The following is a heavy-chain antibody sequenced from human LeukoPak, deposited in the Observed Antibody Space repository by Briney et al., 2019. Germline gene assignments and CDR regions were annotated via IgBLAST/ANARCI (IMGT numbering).Heavy chain of an antibody. J-gene: IGHJ4*02. CDR1: GFTFSSYG. Sequence: PGRSLRLSCAASGFTFSSYGMHWVRQAPGKGLEWGAVIWYDGSNTYYTASVKGRFTISRDNAKNSLYLQMSSLRAEDKAFYCCARDYASDYWGQGTLVTVSS. CDR3: ARDYASDY. V-gene: IGHV3-33*01. CDR2: IWYDGSNT. D-gene: IGHD3-10*01.